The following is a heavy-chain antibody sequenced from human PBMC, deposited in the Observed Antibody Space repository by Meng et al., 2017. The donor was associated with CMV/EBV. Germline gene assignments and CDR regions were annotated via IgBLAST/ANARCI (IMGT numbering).Heavy chain of an antibody. CDR3: ARLPSSKRITMIVVDY. Sequence: GSLRLSCAASGFTFSSYSMNWVRQAPGKGLEWVSYISSSSSTIYYADSVKGRFTISRDNAKNSLYLQMNSLRAEDTAVYYCARLPSSKRITMIVVDYWGQGTLVTVSS. J-gene: IGHJ4*02. CDR2: ISSSSSTI. CDR1: GFTFSSYS. D-gene: IGHD3-22*01. V-gene: IGHV3-48*04.